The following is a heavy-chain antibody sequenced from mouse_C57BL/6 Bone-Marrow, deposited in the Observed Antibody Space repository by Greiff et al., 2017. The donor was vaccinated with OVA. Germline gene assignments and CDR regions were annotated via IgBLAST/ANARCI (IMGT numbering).Heavy chain of an antibody. D-gene: IGHD2-4*01. CDR3: AISYDYDERNAMDY. J-gene: IGHJ4*01. CDR1: GFTFSSYG. Sequence: DVMLVESGGDLVKPGGSLKLSCAASGFTFSSYGMSWVRQTPDKRLEWVATISSGGSYTYSPDSVKGRFTISRDNAKNTLCLQMSSLKSEDTAMYYCAISYDYDERNAMDYWGQGTSVTVSS. CDR2: ISSGGSYT. V-gene: IGHV5-6*02.